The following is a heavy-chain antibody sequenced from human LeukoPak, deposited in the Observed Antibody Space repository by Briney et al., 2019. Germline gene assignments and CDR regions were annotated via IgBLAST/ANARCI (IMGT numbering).Heavy chain of an antibody. D-gene: IGHD2-2*01. V-gene: IGHV3-21*01. CDR1: GFTFSSYI. Sequence: PGGSLRLSCAASGFTFSSYIMNWVRQAPGKGLEWVSSISSSSSYIYYADSVKGRFTISRDNAKNSLYLQMNSLRAEDTAVYYCARDQVVPAARDDAFDIWGQGTMVTVSS. CDR2: ISSSSSYI. CDR3: ARDQVVPAARDDAFDI. J-gene: IGHJ3*02.